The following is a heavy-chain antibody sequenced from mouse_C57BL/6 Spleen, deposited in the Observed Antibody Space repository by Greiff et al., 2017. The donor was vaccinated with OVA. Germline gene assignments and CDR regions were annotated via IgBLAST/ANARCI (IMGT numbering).Heavy chain of an antibody. J-gene: IGHJ3*01. CDR3: ARGWLLPAWFAY. CDR2: INPYNGGT. D-gene: IGHD2-3*01. Sequence: VQLQQSGPVLVKPGASVKMSCKASGYTFTDYYMNWVKQSHGKSLEWIGVINPYNGGTSYNQKFKGKATLTVDKSSSTAYMELNSLTSEDSAVYYCARGWLLPAWFAYWGQGTLVTVSA. CDR1: GYTFTDYY. V-gene: IGHV1-19*01.